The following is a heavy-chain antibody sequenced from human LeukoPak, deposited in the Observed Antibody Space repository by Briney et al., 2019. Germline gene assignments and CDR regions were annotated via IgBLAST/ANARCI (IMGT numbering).Heavy chain of an antibody. D-gene: IGHD3-16*02. Sequence: GASVKVSCKASGYMFTSYGISWVRQAPGQGPGWMGWISGYTGNTNSAQKLQGRVTMTTDTSTSTAYMELRSLRSDDTAVYYCARDGVRWELSSAFDIWGQGTMVTVSS. CDR1: GYMFTSYG. V-gene: IGHV1-18*01. J-gene: IGHJ3*02. CDR2: ISGYTGNT. CDR3: ARDGVRWELSSAFDI.